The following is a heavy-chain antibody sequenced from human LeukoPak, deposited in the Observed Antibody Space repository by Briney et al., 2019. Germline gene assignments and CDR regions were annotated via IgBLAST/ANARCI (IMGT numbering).Heavy chain of an antibody. Sequence: ASVKVSCKASGGTFSSYAISWVRQAPGQGLEWMGRIIPILGIANYAQKFQGRVTITADKSTSTAYMELSSLRSEDTAVYYCARERDGYNYPDYWGQGTPVTVSS. CDR3: ARERDGYNYPDY. V-gene: IGHV1-69*04. CDR1: GGTFSSYA. CDR2: IIPILGIA. J-gene: IGHJ4*02. D-gene: IGHD5-24*01.